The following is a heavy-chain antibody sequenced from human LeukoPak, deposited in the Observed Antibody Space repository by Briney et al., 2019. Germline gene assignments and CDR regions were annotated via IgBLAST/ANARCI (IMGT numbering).Heavy chain of an antibody. V-gene: IGHV4-59*12. J-gene: IGHJ4*02. CDR3: ARLWASAGGSGFDY. D-gene: IGHD3-10*01. CDR2: IYYSGST. Sequence: PSETLSLTCTVSGGSISSYYWSWIRQPPGKGLGWIGYIYYSGSTNYNPSLKSRVTISVDTSKNQFSLKLSSVTAADTAVYYCARLWASAGGSGFDYWGQGTLVTVSS. CDR1: GGSISSYY.